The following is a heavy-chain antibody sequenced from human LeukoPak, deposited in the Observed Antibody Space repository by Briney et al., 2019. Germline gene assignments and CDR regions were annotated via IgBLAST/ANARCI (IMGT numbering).Heavy chain of an antibody. D-gene: IGHD3-9*01. CDR3: AKSGLQYFDWSSYYFDY. CDR1: GFTFSSYS. Sequence: GGSLRLSCAASGFTFSSYSMNWVRQAPGKGLEWVSYISSSSSTIYYADSVKGRFTISRDNAKNSLYLQMNSLRAEDTAVFYCAKSGLQYFDWSSYYFDYWGQGTLVTVSS. J-gene: IGHJ4*02. CDR2: ISSSSSTI. V-gene: IGHV3-48*01.